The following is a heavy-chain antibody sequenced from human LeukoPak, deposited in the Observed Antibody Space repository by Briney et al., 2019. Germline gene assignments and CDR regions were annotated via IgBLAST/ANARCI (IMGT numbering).Heavy chain of an antibody. V-gene: IGHV4-39*01. CDR1: GGSISSSSYY. J-gene: IGHJ4*02. CDR3: ARTYYDIL. CDR2: IYYSGST. Sequence: SGTLSLTCTVSGGSISSSSYYWGWIRQPPGKGLEWIGSIYYSGSTYYNPSLKSRVTISVDTSKNQFSLKLSSVTAADTAVYYCARTYYDILWGQGTLVTVSS. D-gene: IGHD3-9*01.